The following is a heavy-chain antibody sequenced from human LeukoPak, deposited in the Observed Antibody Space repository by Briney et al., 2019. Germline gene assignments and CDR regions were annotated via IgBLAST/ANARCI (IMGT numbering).Heavy chain of an antibody. CDR3: ARRGAYYDILTGYSYYFDY. CDR1: GGSISSYY. J-gene: IGHJ4*02. CDR2: IYYSGST. D-gene: IGHD3-9*01. V-gene: IGHV4-59*08. Sequence: SETLSLTCTVSGGSISSYYWSWIRQPPGKGLEWIGYIYYSGSTNYNPSLKSRVTISVDTSKNQFSLKLCSVTAADTAVYYCARRGAYYDILTGYSYYFDYWGQGTLVTVSS.